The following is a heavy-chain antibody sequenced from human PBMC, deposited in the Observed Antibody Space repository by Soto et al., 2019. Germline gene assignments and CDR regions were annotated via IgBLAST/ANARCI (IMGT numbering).Heavy chain of an antibody. D-gene: IGHD4-4*01. Sequence: QVQLVQSGAEVKKPGASVKVSCKASGYTFTAYYMHWLQQAPGQGPEGMGCINPNSGGTNYSRRCLGRVTVTNDMSIIATYMELSRLGSDDTAVYFCARGDFDRCSNYNAGWFSPWCQGTLGTVCS. V-gene: IGHV1-2*02. CDR3: ARGDFDRCSNYNAGWFSP. CDR2: INPNSGGT. J-gene: IGHJ5*02. CDR1: GYTFTAYY.